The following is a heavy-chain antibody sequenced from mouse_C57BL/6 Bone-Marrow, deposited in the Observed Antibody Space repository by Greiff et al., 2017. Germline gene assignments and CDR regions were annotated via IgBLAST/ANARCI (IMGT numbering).Heavy chain of an antibody. CDR1: GYTFTSYG. CDR2: IYPRSGNT. J-gene: IGHJ3*01. CDR3: ARLFAY. V-gene: IGHV1-81*01. Sequence: LEESGAELARPGASVKLSCKASGYTFTSYGISWVKQRTGQGLEWIGEIYPRSGNTYYNEKFKGKATLTADKSSSTAYMELRSLTSEDSAVYFCARLFAYWGQGTLVTVPA.